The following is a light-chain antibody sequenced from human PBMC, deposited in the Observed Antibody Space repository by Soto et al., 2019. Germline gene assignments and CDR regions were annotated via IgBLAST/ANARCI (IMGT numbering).Light chain of an antibody. CDR1: QSISSY. J-gene: IGKJ3*01. CDR2: AAS. Sequence: DIQMTQSPSSLSASVGDRVTITCRASQSISSYLNWYQQKPGKAPKLLIYAASSLQSGVPSRFSGSGSGTACTLTISSLPPEDVATYYCQQSYSTLTFVPGSKVDI. CDR3: QQSYSTLT. V-gene: IGKV1-39*01.